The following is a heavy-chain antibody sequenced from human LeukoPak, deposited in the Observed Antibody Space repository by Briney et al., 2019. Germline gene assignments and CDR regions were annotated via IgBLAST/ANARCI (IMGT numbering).Heavy chain of an antibody. Sequence: GGSLRLSCAASGFSFSSYSMKWVRQAPGKGLEWVSSISSSSNYIYYADSVKGRFTISRDNAKNSLYLQMNSLRAEDTAVYYCARDLKGRDGYNYTFDYWGQGTLVTVSS. V-gene: IGHV3-21*01. J-gene: IGHJ4*02. CDR3: ARDLKGRDGYNYTFDY. CDR2: ISSSSNYI. CDR1: GFSFSSYS. D-gene: IGHD5-24*01.